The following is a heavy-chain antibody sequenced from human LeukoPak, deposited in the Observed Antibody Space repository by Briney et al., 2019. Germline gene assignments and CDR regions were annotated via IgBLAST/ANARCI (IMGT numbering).Heavy chain of an antibody. J-gene: IGHJ4*02. CDR2: INSDGGST. CDR3: ARSRGLLLPEY. D-gene: IGHD3-3*01. CDR1: GCTGSTYW. Sequence: GGSLRLSCAASGCTGSTYWMHRVRQAPGKGLVWVSRINSDGGSTSYADSVKGRFTISRDNAKNTLDLQMNSLRAEDTAVYYCARSRGLLLPEYWGQGTLVTVSS. V-gene: IGHV3-74*01.